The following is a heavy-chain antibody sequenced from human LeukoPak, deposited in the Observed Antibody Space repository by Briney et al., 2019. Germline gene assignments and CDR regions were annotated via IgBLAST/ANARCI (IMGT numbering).Heavy chain of an antibody. V-gene: IGHV3-9*03. CDR1: GFTLDDYA. J-gene: IGHJ4*02. Sequence: GRSLRLSCAASGFTLDDYAMHWVRHAPGKGLEWVSGINWNSNTIGYADSVKGRFTISRDNAKNSLYLQMNSLRADDMAFYYCAKGVSSSGYSFPDYWGQGTLVTVSS. CDR2: INWNSNTI. D-gene: IGHD3-22*01. CDR3: AKGVSSSGYSFPDY.